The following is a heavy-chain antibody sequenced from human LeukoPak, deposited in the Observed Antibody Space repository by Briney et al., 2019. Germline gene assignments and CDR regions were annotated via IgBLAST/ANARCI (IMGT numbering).Heavy chain of an antibody. V-gene: IGHV4-39*01. CDR3: ARHEFFVVPAAKDNWFDP. J-gene: IGHJ5*02. CDR2: IYYSGST. D-gene: IGHD2-2*01. Sequence: SETLSLTCTVSGGSISSSSYYWGWIRQPPGKGLEWIGSIYYSGSTYYNPSLKSRVTISVDTSKNQFSLKLSSVTAADTAVYYCARHEFFVVPAAKDNWFDPWGQGTLVTVSS. CDR1: GGSISSSSYY.